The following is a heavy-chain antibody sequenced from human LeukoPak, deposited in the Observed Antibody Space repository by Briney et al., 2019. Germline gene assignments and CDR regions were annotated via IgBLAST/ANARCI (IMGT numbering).Heavy chain of an antibody. CDR3: ARDRVSSRNADYFDF. CDR2: INPNSGGT. D-gene: IGHD2-2*01. V-gene: IGHV1-2*02. J-gene: IGHJ4*02. Sequence: GASVKVSCKASGYTFTGYYMHWVRQAPGQGLEWMGWINPNSGGTNYAQKFQGRVTMTRDTSISTAYMELSRLRSDDTAVYYCARDRVSSRNADYFDFWGQGTLVTVSS. CDR1: GYTFTGYY.